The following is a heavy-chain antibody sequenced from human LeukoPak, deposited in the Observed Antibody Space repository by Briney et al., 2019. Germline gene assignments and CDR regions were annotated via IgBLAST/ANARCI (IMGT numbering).Heavy chain of an antibody. J-gene: IGHJ2*01. V-gene: IGHV4-31*03. CDR2: IYYSGST. CDR3: ARDPFPTMVRGVTKTAGYWYFDL. Sequence: NPSETLSLTCTVSGGSISSGGYYWSWIRQHPGKGLEWIGYIYYSGSTYYNPSLKSRVTISVDTSKNQFSLKLSSVTAADTAVYYCARDPFPTMVRGVTKTAGYWYFDLWGRGTLVTVSS. CDR1: GGSISSGGYY. D-gene: IGHD3-10*01.